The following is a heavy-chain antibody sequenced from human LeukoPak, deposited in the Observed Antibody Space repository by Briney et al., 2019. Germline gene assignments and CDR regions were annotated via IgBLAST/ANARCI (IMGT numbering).Heavy chain of an antibody. CDR3: ARDQYDTWSRRGNFDS. J-gene: IGHJ4*02. V-gene: IGHV3-7*03. Sequence: GGSLRLSCVASGFTFGKYWMSWVRQAPGKGLEWVANIKLDGSEKNYVDSVKGRFTISRDNTKNSLYLQMNSLRVEDTAVFYCARDQYDTWSRRGNFDSWGRGTLVIVSS. CDR2: IKLDGSEK. CDR1: GFTFGKYW. D-gene: IGHD3-3*01.